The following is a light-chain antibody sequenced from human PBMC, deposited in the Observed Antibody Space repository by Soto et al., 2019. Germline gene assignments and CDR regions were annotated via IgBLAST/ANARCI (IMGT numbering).Light chain of an antibody. CDR3: SSYTSSSTLV. CDR2: DVI. J-gene: IGLJ3*02. CDR1: SSDVGGYNF. V-gene: IGLV2-11*01. Sequence: QSALTQPRSVSGSPGQSVAISCTRTSSDVGGYNFVSWYQQHPGKAPKLLIYDVIKRPSGVPDRFSGSKSGNTASLTISGLQAEDEADYYCSSYTSSSTLVFGGGTKLTVL.